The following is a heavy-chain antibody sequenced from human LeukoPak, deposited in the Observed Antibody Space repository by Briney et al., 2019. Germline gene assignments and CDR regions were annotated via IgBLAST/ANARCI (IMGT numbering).Heavy chain of an antibody. J-gene: IGHJ5*02. CDR1: GYTFTGYY. CDR2: INPNSGGT. V-gene: IGHV1-2*02. D-gene: IGHD6-13*01. CDR3: ARSYSSSWSSLHNWFDP. Sequence: ASVKVSCKASGYTFTGYYMHWVRQAPGQGLEWMGWINPNSGGTNYAQKFQGRVTLTRDMSTSTVYMELSSLRSEDTAVYYCARSYSSSWSSLHNWFDPWGQGTLVTVSS.